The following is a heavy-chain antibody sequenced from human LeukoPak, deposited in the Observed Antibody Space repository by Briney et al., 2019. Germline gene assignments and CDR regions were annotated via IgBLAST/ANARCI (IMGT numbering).Heavy chain of an antibody. Sequence: GGSLRLSCAASGLAFSAYKMHWVRHAPRKGLVWVSRISTDGYTTDYADFVQGRFTASRDNTKNTWSLEMNSLRAEDTAVYYCVVGGSPGYWGQGTLVTVSS. CDR2: ISTDGYTT. V-gene: IGHV3-74*01. D-gene: IGHD2-15*01. J-gene: IGHJ4*02. CDR3: VVGGSPGY. CDR1: GLAFSAYK.